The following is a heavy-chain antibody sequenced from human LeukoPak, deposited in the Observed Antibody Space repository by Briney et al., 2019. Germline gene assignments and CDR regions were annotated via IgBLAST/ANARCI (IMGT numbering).Heavy chain of an antibody. CDR1: GGSVSSGSYY. CDR2: IYYSGST. Sequence: SETPSLTCTVSGGSVSSGSYYWSWIRQPPGKGLEWIGYIYYSGSTNYNPSLKSRVTISVDTSKNQFSLKLSSVTAADTAVYYCARDLRSYYGSGSYYIPGDYWGQGTLVTVSS. V-gene: IGHV4-61*01. D-gene: IGHD3-10*01. CDR3: ARDLRSYYGSGSYYIPGDY. J-gene: IGHJ4*02.